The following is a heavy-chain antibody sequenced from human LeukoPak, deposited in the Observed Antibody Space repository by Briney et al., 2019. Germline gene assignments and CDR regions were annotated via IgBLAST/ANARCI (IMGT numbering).Heavy chain of an antibody. CDR1: GGSFSGYY. J-gene: IGHJ4*02. Sequence: PSETLSLTCAVYGGSFSGYYWSWIRQPPGKGLEWIGEINHSGSTNYNPSLKSRVTISVDTSKNQFSLKLSSVTAADTAVYYCAREFGYNPFDYWGQGTLVTVSS. CDR2: INHSGST. CDR3: AREFGYNPFDY. V-gene: IGHV4-34*01. D-gene: IGHD5-24*01.